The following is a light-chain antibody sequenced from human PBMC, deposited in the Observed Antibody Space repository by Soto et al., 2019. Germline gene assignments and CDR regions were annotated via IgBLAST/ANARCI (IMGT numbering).Light chain of an antibody. CDR2: DVS. J-gene: IGLJ2*01. V-gene: IGLV2-14*01. CDR3: SSYTSSSTPI. Sequence: QSALTQPASVSGSPGQSITISCPGTSSDVAGYNYVSWYQQHPGKAPKLMIYDVSNRPSGVSNRFSGSKSGNTAALTISGLQAEDEADYYCSSYTSSSTPIFGGGTKRTVL. CDR1: SSDVAGYNY.